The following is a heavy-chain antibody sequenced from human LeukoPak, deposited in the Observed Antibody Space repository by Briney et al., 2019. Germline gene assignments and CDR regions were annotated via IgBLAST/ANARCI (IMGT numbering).Heavy chain of an antibody. V-gene: IGHV1-69*13. J-gene: IGHJ6*03. CDR2: IIPIFGTA. CDR3: ARERVGCSSTSCYYYYYMDV. CDR1: AYSFSTYD. Sequence: SVKVSCKASAYSFSTYDINWVRQAPGQGLEWMGGIIPIFGTANYAQKFQGRVTITADESTSTAYMELSSLRSEDTAVYYCARERVGCSSTSCYYYYYMDVWGKGTTVTISS. D-gene: IGHD2-2*01.